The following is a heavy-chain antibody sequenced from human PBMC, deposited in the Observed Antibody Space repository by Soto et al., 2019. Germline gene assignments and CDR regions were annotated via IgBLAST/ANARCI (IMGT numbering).Heavy chain of an antibody. CDR2: IDPSDSYT. Sequence: HGESLKISCKGSGYSYTSYWISWVRQMPGKGLEWMGRIDPSDSYTNYSPSFQGHVTISADKSISTAYLQWSSLKASDTAMYYCARHGISSGWYRYYFDYWGQGTLVTVSS. J-gene: IGHJ4*02. CDR1: GYSYTSYW. V-gene: IGHV5-10-1*01. CDR3: ARHGISSGWYRYYFDY. D-gene: IGHD6-19*01.